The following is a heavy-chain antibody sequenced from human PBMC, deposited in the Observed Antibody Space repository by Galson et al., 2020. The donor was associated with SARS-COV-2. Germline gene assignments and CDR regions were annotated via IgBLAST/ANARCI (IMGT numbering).Heavy chain of an antibody. D-gene: IGHD5-12*01. J-gene: IGHJ6*03. V-gene: IGHV4-59*01. CDR2: IYYSGST. CDR1: GGSISSYY. Sequence: SETLSLTCTVSGGSISSYYWSWIRQPPGKGLEWIGYIYYSGSTNYNPSLKSRVTISVDTSKNQFSLKLSSVTAADTAVYYCARGPWLQLLSLDYYYYMDVWGKGTTVTVSS. CDR3: ARGPWLQLLSLDYYYYMDV.